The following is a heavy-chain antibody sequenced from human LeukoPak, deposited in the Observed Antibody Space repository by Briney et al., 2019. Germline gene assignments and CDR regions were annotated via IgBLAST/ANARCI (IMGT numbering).Heavy chain of an antibody. CDR1: GGSISSSSYY. D-gene: IGHD6-13*01. CDR2: IYYSGST. CDR3: ATYSREYSSSKGAFDI. J-gene: IGHJ3*02. Sequence: PSETLSLTCTVSGGSISSSSYYWGRIRQPPGKGLEWIGSIYYSGSTYYNPSLKSRVTISVDTSKYQFSLKLSSVTAADTAVYYCATYSREYSSSKGAFDIWGQGTMVTVSS. V-gene: IGHV4-39*01.